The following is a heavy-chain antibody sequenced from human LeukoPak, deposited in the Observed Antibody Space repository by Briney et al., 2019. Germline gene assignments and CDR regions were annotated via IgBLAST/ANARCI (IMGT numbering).Heavy chain of an antibody. J-gene: IGHJ4*02. D-gene: IGHD3-3*01. CDR2: ISSSSAYI. CDR3: AREMFWSGYFSNLHFDY. V-gene: IGHV3-21*01. CDR1: ESTFSSYN. Sequence: GGSQRLSCAASESTFSSYNMNWVRQAPGKGLEWVSSISSSSAYIYYADSVKGRFTISRDNAKNSLYLQMNSLRAEDTAVYYCAREMFWSGYFSNLHFDYWGQGALVTVSS.